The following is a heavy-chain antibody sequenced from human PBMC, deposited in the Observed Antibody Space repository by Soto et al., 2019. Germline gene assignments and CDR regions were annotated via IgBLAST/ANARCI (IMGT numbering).Heavy chain of an antibody. CDR1: GYTFTSYA. Sequence: ASVKVSCKASGYTFTSYAMHWVRQAPGQRLEWMGWINAGNGNTKYSQKFQGRVTITRDTSASTAYMELSSLRSEDTAVYYCARHRADERYFDWLPLLPIDYWGQGTLVTVSS. V-gene: IGHV1-3*01. D-gene: IGHD3-9*01. J-gene: IGHJ4*02. CDR2: INAGNGNT. CDR3: ARHRADERYFDWLPLLPIDY.